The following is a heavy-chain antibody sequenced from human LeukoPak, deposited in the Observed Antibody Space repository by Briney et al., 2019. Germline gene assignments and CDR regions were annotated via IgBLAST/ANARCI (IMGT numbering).Heavy chain of an antibody. V-gene: IGHV1-18*01. Sequence: ASVKVSCKTSGYTFTSYGISWVRQAPGQGLEWMGWISAYNGNTNYAQKLQGRVTMTTDTSTSTAYMELSSLRSDDTAVYYCARDPVAGKIKRGGGRPVDYWGQGTLVTVSS. J-gene: IGHJ4*02. CDR1: GYTFTSYG. D-gene: IGHD6-19*01. CDR2: ISAYNGNT. CDR3: ARDPVAGKIKRGGGRPVDY.